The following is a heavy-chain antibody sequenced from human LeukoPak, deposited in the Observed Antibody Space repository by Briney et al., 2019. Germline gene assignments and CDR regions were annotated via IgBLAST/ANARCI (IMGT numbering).Heavy chain of an antibody. CDR1: GFTFRNFG. J-gene: IGHJ4*02. V-gene: IGHV3-33*01. D-gene: IGHD5-18*01. Sequence: GGSLRLSCVVSGFTFRNFGMHWVRQAPGKGLEWVAVIYYDGSDKYCVDSVKGRFAVSRDNSKNTLYPQMNNLRVEDTAVYHCARDRSQHYFDYWGQGALVTVSS. CDR3: ARDRSQHYFDY. CDR2: IYYDGSDK.